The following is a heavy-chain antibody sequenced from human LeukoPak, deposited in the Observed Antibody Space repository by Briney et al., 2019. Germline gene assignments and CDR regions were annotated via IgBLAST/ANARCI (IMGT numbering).Heavy chain of an antibody. CDR1: GFTFSSYG. CDR2: ISYDGSNK. CDR3: AKVRGGVDGDY. V-gene: IGHV3-30*18. J-gene: IGHJ4*02. Sequence: GRSLRLSCAASGFTFSSYGMHWVRQAPGKGLEWVAVISYDGSNKYYADSVKGRSTISRDNSKNTLYLQMNSLRAEDTAVYYCAKVRGGVDGDYWGQGTLVTVSS. D-gene: IGHD3-16*01.